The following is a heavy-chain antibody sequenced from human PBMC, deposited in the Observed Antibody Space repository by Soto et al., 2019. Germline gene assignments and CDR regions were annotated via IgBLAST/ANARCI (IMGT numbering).Heavy chain of an antibody. CDR3: ATAPPTIDIVVVPAALYFDY. V-gene: IGHV5-51*01. CDR2: IYPGDSDT. J-gene: IGHJ4*02. Sequence: GESLKISCKGSGYSFTSYWIGWVRQMPGKGLEWMGIIYPGDSDTRYSPSFQGQVTISADKSISTAYLQWSSLKASDTAMYYCATAPPTIDIVVVPAALYFDYWGQGTLVTVSS. D-gene: IGHD2-2*01. CDR1: GYSFTSYW.